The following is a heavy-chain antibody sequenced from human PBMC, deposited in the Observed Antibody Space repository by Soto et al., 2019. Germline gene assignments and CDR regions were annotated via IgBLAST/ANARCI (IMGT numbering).Heavy chain of an antibody. CDR2: ISYDGSNK. J-gene: IGHJ6*03. V-gene: IGHV3-30*04. CDR1: GFTFSSYA. D-gene: IGHD7-27*01. CDR3: ARDQSGDPGIGYYYMDV. Sequence: GGSLRLSCAASGFTFSSYAMHWVRQAPGKGLEWVAVISYDGSNKYYADSVKGRFTISRDNSKNTLYLQMNSLRAEDTAVYYCARDQSGDPGIGYYYMDVWGKGTTVTVSS.